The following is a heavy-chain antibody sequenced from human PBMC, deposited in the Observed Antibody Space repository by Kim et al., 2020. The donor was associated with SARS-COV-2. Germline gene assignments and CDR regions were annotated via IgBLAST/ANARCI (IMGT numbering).Heavy chain of an antibody. CDR2: ISSSSSYI. V-gene: IGHV3-21*01. Sequence: GGSLRLSCAASGFTFSSYSMNWVRQAPGKGLEWVSSISSSSSYIYYADSVKGRFTISRDNAKNSLYLQMNSLRAEDTAVYYCARDGQWLVPYYGMDVWGQGTTVTVSS. CDR1: GFTFSSYS. D-gene: IGHD6-19*01. J-gene: IGHJ6*02. CDR3: ARDGQWLVPYYGMDV.